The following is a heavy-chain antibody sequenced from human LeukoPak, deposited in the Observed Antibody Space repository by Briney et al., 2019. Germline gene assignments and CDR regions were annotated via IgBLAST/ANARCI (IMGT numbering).Heavy chain of an antibody. CDR1: GGSFSGYY. CDR3: ASHGPVYYYDSSGYYYENEGFDY. V-gene: IGHV4-34*01. Sequence: PSETLCLTCAAYGGSFSGYYWSWVRQPPGKGLEWIGEINHSGSTNYNPSLKSRVTISVDTSKNQFSLKLSSVTAADTAVYYCASHGPVYYYDSSGYYYENEGFDYWGQGTLVTVSS. J-gene: IGHJ4*02. CDR2: INHSGST. D-gene: IGHD3-22*01.